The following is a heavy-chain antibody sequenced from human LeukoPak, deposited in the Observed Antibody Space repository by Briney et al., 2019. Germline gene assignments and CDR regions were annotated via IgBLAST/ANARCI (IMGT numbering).Heavy chain of an antibody. V-gene: IGHV4-61*01. Sequence: SETLSLTCSVSGGSVSSGSYYWSWIRQPPGKGLEWIGYIYYSGNTNYNPSLKSRVTISLDTSKNQFSLKVSSVTAADTAVYYCARSTRMDTAMASWGQGTLVTVSS. CDR2: IYYSGNT. CDR1: GGSVSSGSYY. J-gene: IGHJ5*02. D-gene: IGHD5-18*01. CDR3: ARSTRMDTAMAS.